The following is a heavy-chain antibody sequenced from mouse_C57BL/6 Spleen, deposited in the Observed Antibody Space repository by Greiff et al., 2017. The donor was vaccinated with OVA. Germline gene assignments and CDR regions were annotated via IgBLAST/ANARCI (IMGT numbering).Heavy chain of an antibody. Sequence: VQLQQSGAELARPGASVKLSCTASGYTFTSYGISWVKQRTGQGLEWIGEIYPRSGNTYYTSKFKGKATLTADKSSSTAYLELRSLTSEDSAVYVCARTGYGNYPYYFDDWGKGTTLTVSS. D-gene: IGHD2-1*01. CDR3: ARTGYGNYPYYFDD. CDR2: IYPRSGNT. J-gene: IGHJ2*01. V-gene: IGHV1-81*01. CDR1: GYTFTSYG.